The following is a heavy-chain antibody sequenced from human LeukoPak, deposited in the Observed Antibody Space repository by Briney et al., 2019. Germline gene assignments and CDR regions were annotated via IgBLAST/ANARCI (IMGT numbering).Heavy chain of an antibody. V-gene: IGHV1-2*02. CDR1: GYTFTGYY. J-gene: IGHJ4*02. CDR2: INPNSGGT. Sequence: ASVKVSCKASGYTFTGYYMHWVRQAPGQGLEWMGWINPNSGGTSYAQKFQGRVTMTRDTSISTACMELSRLRSDDTAVYYCARYYYDSSGYYYFDYWGQGTLVTVSS. CDR3: ARYYYDSSGYYYFDY. D-gene: IGHD3-22*01.